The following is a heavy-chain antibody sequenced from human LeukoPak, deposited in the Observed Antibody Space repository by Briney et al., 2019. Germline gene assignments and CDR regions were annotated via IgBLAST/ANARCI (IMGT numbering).Heavy chain of an antibody. CDR2: IYYSGST. CDR3: ARDRRIAVAAETFDY. V-gene: IGHV4-39*07. D-gene: IGHD6-19*01. CDR1: GGSISSSSYY. Sequence: PSETLSPTCTVSGGSISSSSYYWGWIRQPPGKGLEWIGSIYYSGSTYYNPSLKSRVTISVDTSKNQFSLKLSSVTAADTAVYYCARDRRIAVAAETFDYWGQGTLVTVSS. J-gene: IGHJ4*02.